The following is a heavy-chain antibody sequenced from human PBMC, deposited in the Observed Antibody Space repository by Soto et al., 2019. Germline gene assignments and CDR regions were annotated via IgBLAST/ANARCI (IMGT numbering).Heavy chain of an antibody. CDR3: ARHENCGGDCYINWFDP. Sequence: ASETPSLTCTASGGSISSSSYYWGWIRQPPGKGLEWIGSIYYSGSTYYNPSLKSRVTISVDTSKNQFSLKLSSVTAADTAVYYCARHENCGGDCYINWFDPWGQGTLVTVSS. CDR2: IYYSGST. D-gene: IGHD2-21*01. J-gene: IGHJ5*02. V-gene: IGHV4-39*01. CDR1: GGSISSSSYY.